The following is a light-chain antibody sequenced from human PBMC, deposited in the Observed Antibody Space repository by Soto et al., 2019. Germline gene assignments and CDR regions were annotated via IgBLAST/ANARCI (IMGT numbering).Light chain of an antibody. V-gene: IGKV1-33*01. J-gene: IGKJ4*01. Sequence: DIQMTQSPSSLSASVGDRGTITCQASQDISNYLTWYQQKPGKAPKLLIFDASNVETGVPSRFSGSGSGTDFTFTIHRLQPEDAATYYGHQYEYLPLTFGGGTKVGIK. CDR3: HQYEYLPLT. CDR2: DAS. CDR1: QDISNY.